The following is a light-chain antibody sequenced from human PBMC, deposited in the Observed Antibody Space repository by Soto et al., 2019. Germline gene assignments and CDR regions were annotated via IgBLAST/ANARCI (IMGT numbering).Light chain of an antibody. Sequence: DVQMTQSPSTLSASVGDRVTITCRASQNINSDLAWYQQKPGKAPQLLIYRASSLERGVPSRFIGSGSGTEFTLTITSLQPDDFATYYCQQHNNYWTFGHGTRVDIK. CDR3: QQHNNYWT. CDR2: RAS. CDR1: QNINSD. V-gene: IGKV1-5*03. J-gene: IGKJ1*01.